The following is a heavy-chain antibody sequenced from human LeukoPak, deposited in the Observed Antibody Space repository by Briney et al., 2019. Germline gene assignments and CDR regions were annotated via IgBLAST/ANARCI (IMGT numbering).Heavy chain of an antibody. J-gene: IGHJ4*02. CDR2: ISSSSSTI. D-gene: IGHD2-2*01. CDR1: GFTFSSYS. Sequence: GGSLRLSCAASGFTFSSYSINWVRQAPGKGLEWVSYISSSSSTIYYADSVKGRFTISRDNAKNSLYLQMNSLRAEDTAVYYCARVDCSSTSCYLGVDYWGQGTLVTVSS. CDR3: ARVDCSSTSCYLGVDY. V-gene: IGHV3-48*01.